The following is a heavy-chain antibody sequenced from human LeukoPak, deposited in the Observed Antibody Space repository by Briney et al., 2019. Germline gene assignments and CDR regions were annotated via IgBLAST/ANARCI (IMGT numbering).Heavy chain of an antibody. J-gene: IGHJ6*02. Sequence: PGGSLRLSCAASGFAVSGNDMHWVRQIIGKGLEWVSAITIAGDTYYPVSVKGRFTISRENARNSLYLQMNSLRAGDTAVYYCARGVGEEGPIYYYYGMDVWGQGTTVTVSS. D-gene: IGHD3-16*01. CDR2: ITIAGDT. V-gene: IGHV3-13*01. CDR3: ARGVGEEGPIYYYYGMDV. CDR1: GFAVSGND.